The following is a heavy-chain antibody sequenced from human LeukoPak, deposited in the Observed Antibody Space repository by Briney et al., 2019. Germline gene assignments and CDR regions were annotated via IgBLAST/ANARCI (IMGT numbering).Heavy chain of an antibody. D-gene: IGHD2-21*02. CDR3: ARDRDSEGPRGSAWDAFDI. V-gene: IGHV3-7*01. CDR1: GFTFSSYW. CDR2: IKQDGSEK. J-gene: IGHJ3*02. Sequence: GGSLRLSCAASGFTFSSYWMSWVRQAPGKGLEWVANIKQDGSEKYYVDSVKGRFTISRDNAKNSLYLQMNSLRAEDTAVYYCARDRDSEGPRGSAWDAFDIWGQGTMVTVSS.